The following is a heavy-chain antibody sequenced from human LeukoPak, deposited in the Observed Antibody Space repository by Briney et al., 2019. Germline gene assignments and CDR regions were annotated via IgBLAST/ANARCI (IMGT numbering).Heavy chain of an antibody. J-gene: IGHJ6*02. CDR2: ISYDGSNK. CDR3: AKDSSTYGMDV. V-gene: IGHV3-30*18. CDR1: GFTFSSYG. Sequence: SGGSLRLSCAASGFTFSSYGMHWVRQAPGKGLEWVAVISYDGSNKYYADSVKGRFTISRDNSKNTLYLQMNSLRAEDTAVYYCAKDSSTYGMDVWGQGTTVTVSS. D-gene: IGHD2-2*01.